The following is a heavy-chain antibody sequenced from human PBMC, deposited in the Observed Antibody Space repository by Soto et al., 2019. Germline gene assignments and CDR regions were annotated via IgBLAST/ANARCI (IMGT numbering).Heavy chain of an antibody. J-gene: IGHJ6*03. CDR3: AREHGYYYYMDV. Sequence: QVQLQESGPGLVKPSQTLSLTCTVSGGSISSGGYYWSWIRQHPGKGLEWIGYIYYSGSTYYNPSLKSRVTLTVDTSKNQFSLKLSSVTAADTAVGYCAREHGYYYYMDVWGKGTTVTVSS. V-gene: IGHV4-31*03. CDR1: GGSISSGGYY. CDR2: IYYSGST.